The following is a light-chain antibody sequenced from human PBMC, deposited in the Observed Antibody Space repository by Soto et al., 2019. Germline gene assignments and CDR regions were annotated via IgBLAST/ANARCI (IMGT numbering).Light chain of an antibody. V-gene: IGKV3-15*01. CDR2: HAS. Sequence: DIVMTQSPATLSVSPGERGTLSCRASQNIRRNLAWYQQKPGQAPRLLIYHASTRATGIPARFTGGGSGTEFTLTISSLQSEDFALYYCQQYENWPPVTFGGGPRLRSN. CDR3: QQYENWPPVT. CDR1: QNIRRN. J-gene: IGKJ4*01.